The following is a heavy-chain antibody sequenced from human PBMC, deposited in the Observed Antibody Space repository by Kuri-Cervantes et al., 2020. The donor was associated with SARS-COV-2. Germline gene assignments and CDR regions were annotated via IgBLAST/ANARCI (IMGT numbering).Heavy chain of an antibody. CDR2: IGPSGTTK. Sequence: GGSLRLSCVASGFTFSAYTLNWVRQAPGKGLEWVSNIGPSGTTKYYADSVKGRFTISRDNAKNSLYLQMSSLRAEDTAVYYCARDLRLGESLDYWGQGTLVTVSS. D-gene: IGHD3-16*01. J-gene: IGHJ4*02. CDR1: GFTFSAYT. V-gene: IGHV3-48*04. CDR3: ARDLRLGESLDY.